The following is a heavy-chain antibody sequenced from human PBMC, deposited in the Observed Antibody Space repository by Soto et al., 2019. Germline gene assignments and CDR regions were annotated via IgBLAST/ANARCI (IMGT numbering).Heavy chain of an antibody. CDR1: GGSISSSSYY. V-gene: IGHV4-39*01. Sequence: SETLSLTCTVSGGSISSSSYYWGWIRQPPGKGPEWIGSIYYSGSTYYNPSLKSRVTISVDTSKNQFSLKLSSVTAADTAVYYCASFEAATYFDYWGQGTLVTVSS. CDR3: ASFEAATYFDY. J-gene: IGHJ4*02. CDR2: IYYSGST. D-gene: IGHD2-15*01.